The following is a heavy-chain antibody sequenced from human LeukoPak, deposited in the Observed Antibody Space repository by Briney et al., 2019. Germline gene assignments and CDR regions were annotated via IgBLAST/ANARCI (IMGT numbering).Heavy chain of an antibody. Sequence: SETLSLTCTVSGGSMSPYHWGWIRQPPGKGLEWTGSIYYSGSTNYNPSLNSRVTISVDTSKNQFSLRLSSVTAADTAIYYCARAVSGRFDYWGQGTLVTVSS. D-gene: IGHD6-19*01. CDR1: GGSMSPYH. CDR3: ARAVSGRFDY. V-gene: IGHV4-59*08. J-gene: IGHJ4*02. CDR2: IYYSGST.